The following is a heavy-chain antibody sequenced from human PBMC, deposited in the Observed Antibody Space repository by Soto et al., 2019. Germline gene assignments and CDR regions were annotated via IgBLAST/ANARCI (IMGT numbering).Heavy chain of an antibody. CDR1: GYTFTSYA. CDR3: ARDLWYCSSTSCYSARGGNYYGMDV. CDR2: INAGNGNT. V-gene: IGHV1-3*01. Sequence: GASVKVSCKASGYTFTSYAMHWVRQAPGQRLEWMGWINAGNGNTKYSQKFQGRVTITRDTSASTAYMELSSLRSEDTAVYYCARDLWYCSSTSCYSARGGNYYGMDVWGQGTTVTVSS. J-gene: IGHJ6*02. D-gene: IGHD2-2*02.